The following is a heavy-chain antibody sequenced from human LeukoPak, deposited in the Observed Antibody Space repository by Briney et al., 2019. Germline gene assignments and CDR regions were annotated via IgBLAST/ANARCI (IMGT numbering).Heavy chain of an antibody. CDR3: ARAHTCNWYMDY. V-gene: IGHV4-59*01. Sequence: KASETLSLTCPVSGGSISSYYWSWIRQPPGKGLEWIGYIFYSGSSNYNPSLKSRVTMSVDTSENQLSLKLRSVTAADTALYYCARAHTCNWYMDYWGQGTLVTVSS. D-gene: IGHD6-13*01. CDR2: IFYSGSS. J-gene: IGHJ4*02. CDR1: GGSISSYY.